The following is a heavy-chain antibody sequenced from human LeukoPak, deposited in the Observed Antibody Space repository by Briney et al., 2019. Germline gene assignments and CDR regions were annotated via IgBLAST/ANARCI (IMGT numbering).Heavy chain of an antibody. CDR2: ISGSGGRT. Sequence: GGSLRLSCAASGFTFSSYAMTWVRQAPGKGLEWVSAISGSGGRTYYADSVKGRFTISRDNSKNTLYLQMNSLRVEDTAVYYCAKNDYGGNPVAIDYWGQGTLVTVSS. V-gene: IGHV3-23*01. D-gene: IGHD4-17*01. CDR3: AKNDYGGNPVAIDY. J-gene: IGHJ4*02. CDR1: GFTFSSYA.